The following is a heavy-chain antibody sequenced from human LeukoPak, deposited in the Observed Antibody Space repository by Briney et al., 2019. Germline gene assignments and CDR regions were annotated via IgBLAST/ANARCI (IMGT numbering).Heavy chain of an antibody. CDR3: ARLVSSSPSVPFDY. J-gene: IGHJ4*02. CDR2: IYPDDSDT. CDR1: GYSSTTYW. D-gene: IGHD6-6*01. V-gene: IGHV5-51*01. Sequence: GESLKISCKTSGYSSTTYWIGWVRQMPGTGLEWVGAIYPDDSDTRYSPSFQGQVVISADRSIRTAYLQWNTLKTSDTAMYYCARLVSSSPSVPFDYWGQGTLVTVSS.